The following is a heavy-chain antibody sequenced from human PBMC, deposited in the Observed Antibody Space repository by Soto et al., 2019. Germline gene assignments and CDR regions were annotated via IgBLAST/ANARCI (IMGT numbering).Heavy chain of an antibody. CDR3: ARDRHYYDSSGYYGPDGMDV. CDR2: FYSGGSK. V-gene: IGHV3-53*01. CDR1: GFTVSSDY. J-gene: IGHJ6*02. Sequence: GGSLRLSCAASGFTVSSDYMSWVRQAPGKGLEWVSVFYSGGSKYYADSVKGRFTISRDTSKNTLYLQMSSLRAEDTAVYYCARDRHYYDSSGYYGPDGMDVWGQGTTVTVSS. D-gene: IGHD3-22*01.